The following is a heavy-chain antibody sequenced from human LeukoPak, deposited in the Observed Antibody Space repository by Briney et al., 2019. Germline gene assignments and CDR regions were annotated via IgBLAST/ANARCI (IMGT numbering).Heavy chain of an antibody. Sequence: EASVKVSCKASGYTFTSYGIGWVRQAPGQGLEWMGWISAYNGKTNYAQKLQGRVTMTTDTSTSTAYMELRSLRSDDTAVYYCARGRIAARPREYYFDYWGQGTLVTVSS. V-gene: IGHV1-18*01. CDR3: ARGRIAARPREYYFDY. CDR1: GYTFTSYG. J-gene: IGHJ4*02. D-gene: IGHD6-6*01. CDR2: ISAYNGKT.